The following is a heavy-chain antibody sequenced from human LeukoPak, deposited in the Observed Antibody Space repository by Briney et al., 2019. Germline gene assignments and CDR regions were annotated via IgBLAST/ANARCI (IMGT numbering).Heavy chain of an antibody. CDR2: ISGSVGST. V-gene: IGHV3-23*01. J-gene: IGHJ4*02. CDR1: GFTFSNYA. D-gene: IGHD6-13*01. Sequence: GGSLRLSCAASGFTFSNYAMSWVRQAPGKGLEWVSTISGSVGSTYYGDSVKGRFTISRDNSQNTQYLQMNSLRAEDAAVYYCAKTSSSSWKYFDYWGQGTLVTVSS. CDR3: AKTSSSSWKYFDY.